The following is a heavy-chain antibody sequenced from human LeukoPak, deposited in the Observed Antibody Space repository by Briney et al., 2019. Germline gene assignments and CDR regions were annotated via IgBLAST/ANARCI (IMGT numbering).Heavy chain of an antibody. CDR3: AKVRRYSYGYAHYYDGMDV. V-gene: IGHV3-30*18. CDR1: GFTFSSYA. J-gene: IGHJ6*02. Sequence: GRSLRLSCAASGFTFSSYAMHWVRQAPGKGLEWVAVISYDGNNKYYGDSATGRFIISRDNSKNTLYLEMNSLRDEDTAVYYCAKVRRYSYGYAHYYDGMDVWGQGTTVTVSS. CDR2: ISYDGNNK. D-gene: IGHD5-18*01.